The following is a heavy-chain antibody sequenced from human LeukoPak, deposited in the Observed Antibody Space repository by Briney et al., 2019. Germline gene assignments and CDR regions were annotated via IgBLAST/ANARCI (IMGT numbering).Heavy chain of an antibody. J-gene: IGHJ4*02. CDR3: ARDLSTDYDFWSGYKSPLYYFDY. Sequence: GGSLRLSCAASGFTFSSYWMSWVRQAPGKGLEWVANIKQDGSEKYYVDSVKGRFTISRDNAKNSLYLQMNSLRAEDTAVYYCARDLSTDYDFWSGYKSPLYYFDYWGQGTLVTVSS. V-gene: IGHV3-7*01. CDR2: IKQDGSEK. CDR1: GFTFSSYW. D-gene: IGHD3-3*01.